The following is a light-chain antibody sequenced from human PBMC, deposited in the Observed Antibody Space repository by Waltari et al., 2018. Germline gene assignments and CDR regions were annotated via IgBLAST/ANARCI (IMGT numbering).Light chain of an antibody. CDR1: SSNIGAGYD. CDR3: QSYDGNLSDVI. J-gene: IGLJ2*01. CDR2: GNN. V-gene: IGLV1-40*01. Sequence: QSVLTQPPSVSGAPGQRVTISCTGSSSNIGAGYDVHWYQPFPGTAPKVLIYGNNNRPSGVPDRFSGSKSDTSASLAITGLQAEDEADYYCQSYDGNLSDVIFGGGTKLTVL.